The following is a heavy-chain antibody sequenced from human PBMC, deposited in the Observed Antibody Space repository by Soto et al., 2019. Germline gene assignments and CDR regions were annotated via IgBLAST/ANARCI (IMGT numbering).Heavy chain of an antibody. D-gene: IGHD2-2*01. Sequence: QVQLVQSGAEVKKPGSSVMVSCKASGGTFSSYAISWLRQAPGQGLEWMGGIIPIFGRANYAQKFQGRVTITADESTSTAYMELSSLRSEDTAVYYCARHVPAAGYYYGMDVWGQGTTVTVSS. CDR3: ARHVPAAGYYYGMDV. CDR2: IIPIFGRA. V-gene: IGHV1-69*12. J-gene: IGHJ6*02. CDR1: GGTFSSYA.